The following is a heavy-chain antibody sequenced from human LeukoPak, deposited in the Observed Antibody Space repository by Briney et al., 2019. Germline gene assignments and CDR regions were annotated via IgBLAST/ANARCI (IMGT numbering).Heavy chain of an antibody. J-gene: IGHJ3*02. CDR2: ISGSGGST. V-gene: IGHV3-23*01. CDR3: AKDGLITGTTLVAFDI. Sequence: GGSLRLSRAASGFTSSSYAMSWVRQAPGKGLEWVSAISGSGGSTYYADSVKGRFTISRDNSKNTLYLQMNSLRAEDTAVYYCAKDGLITGTTLVAFDIWGQGTMVTVSS. CDR1: GFTSSSYA. D-gene: IGHD1-20*01.